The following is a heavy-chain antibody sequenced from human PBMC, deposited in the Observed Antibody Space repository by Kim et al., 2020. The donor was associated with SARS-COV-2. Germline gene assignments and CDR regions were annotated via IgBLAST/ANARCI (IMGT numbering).Heavy chain of an antibody. Sequence: GGSLRLSCAASGFTFSSHAMSWVRQAPGKGLEWVSSISGSGGTRNYADSVKGRFTISRDKSKSTLYLQMNSLRAEDTAVYFCAKDMDKYGYGKYFDHWG. CDR3: AKDMDKYGYGKYFDH. CDR1: GFTFSSHA. V-gene: IGHV3-23*01. D-gene: IGHD5-18*01. J-gene: IGHJ4*01. CDR2: ISGSGGTR.